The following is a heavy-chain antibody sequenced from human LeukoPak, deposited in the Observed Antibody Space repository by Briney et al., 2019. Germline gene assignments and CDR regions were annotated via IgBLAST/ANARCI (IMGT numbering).Heavy chain of an antibody. D-gene: IGHD3-22*01. CDR1: GFTFSSYA. J-gene: IGHJ1*01. CDR2: ISGSGGST. V-gene: IGHV3-23*01. CDR3: AKNGVSYYYDSSGYPEYFQH. Sequence: GSLRLSCAASGFTFSSYAMSWVRQAPGKGLEWVSAISGSGGSTYYADSVKGRFTISRDNSKNTLYLQMNSLRAEDTAVYYCAKNGVSYYYDSSGYPEYFQHWGQGTLVTVSS.